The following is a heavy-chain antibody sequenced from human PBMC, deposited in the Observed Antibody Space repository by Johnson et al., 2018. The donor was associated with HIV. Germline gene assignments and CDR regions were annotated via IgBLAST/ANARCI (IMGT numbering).Heavy chain of an antibody. Sequence: VQLVESGGGVVRPGGSLRLSCAASGFTLSNHWMSWVRQAPGKGLEYVANVNQDGSAKFYVDSVKGRFTISRDNAKNSLYLQMNSLRDEDTAVYYCVTADRGSAWGQGTTVTVSS. V-gene: IGHV3-7*05. CDR3: VTADRGSA. CDR1: GFTLSNHW. D-gene: IGHD1-26*01. CDR2: VNQDGSAK. J-gene: IGHJ3*01.